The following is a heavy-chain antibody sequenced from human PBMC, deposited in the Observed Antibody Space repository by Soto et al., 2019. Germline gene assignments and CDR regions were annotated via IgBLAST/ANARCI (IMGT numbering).Heavy chain of an antibody. CDR3: ARRFGQLWFGVGGMDV. CDR2: IYYSGST. J-gene: IGHJ6*02. CDR1: GGSISSSSYY. Sequence: PSETLSLTXTVSGGSISSSSYYWGWIRQPPGKGLEWIGSIYYSGSTYYNPSLKSRVTISVDTSKNQFSLKLSSVTAADTAVYYRARRFGQLWFGVGGMDVWGQGTTVTVSS. V-gene: IGHV4-39*01. D-gene: IGHD3-10*01.